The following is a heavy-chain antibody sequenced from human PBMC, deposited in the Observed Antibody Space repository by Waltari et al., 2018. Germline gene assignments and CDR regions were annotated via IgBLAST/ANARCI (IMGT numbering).Heavy chain of an antibody. Sequence: EVQLVESGGGLVQPGRSLRLSCPASEFTFGDYAITWFRQAPGKGREWVGFIRSEVYGGTTEYAASVKGRFTISRDDSKNIAYLQMNSLKSEDTAVYFCTRAGHGLTPTNLRYYYYMDVWGKGTTVTISS. V-gene: IGHV3-49*03. D-gene: IGHD3-16*01. CDR1: EFTFGDYA. CDR3: TRAGHGLTPTNLRYYYYMDV. J-gene: IGHJ6*03. CDR2: IRSEVYGGTT.